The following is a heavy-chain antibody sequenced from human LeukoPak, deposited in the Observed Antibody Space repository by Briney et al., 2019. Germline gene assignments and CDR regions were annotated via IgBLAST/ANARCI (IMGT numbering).Heavy chain of an antibody. CDR1: GLTFSSHW. D-gene: IGHD2-2*01. J-gene: IGHJ6*02. CDR3: ARDFGYCTSTSCSGMDV. CDR2: ITNDGSST. V-gene: IGHV3-74*01. Sequence: GGSLRLSCAASGLTFSSHWMHWVRQAPGKGLVWVSRITNDGSSTTYADSVKGRFTISRDNAENSLYLQMNNLRAEDTAVYYCARDFGYCTSTSCSGMDVWGQGTTVTVSS.